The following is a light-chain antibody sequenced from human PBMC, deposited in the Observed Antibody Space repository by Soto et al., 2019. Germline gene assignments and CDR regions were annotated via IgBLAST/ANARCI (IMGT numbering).Light chain of an antibody. CDR1: SSNIGNNY. J-gene: IGLJ1*01. V-gene: IGLV1-51*01. Sequence: QSALTQPPSVSAAPGQKVTISCSGSSSNIGNNYVSWYQQLPGTAPKLLIYDNNKRPPGIPDRFSGSKSGTSATLSITGLQTGDEADYYCGTWDSSLSAYVFGTGTKVTVL. CDR3: GTWDSSLSAYV. CDR2: DNN.